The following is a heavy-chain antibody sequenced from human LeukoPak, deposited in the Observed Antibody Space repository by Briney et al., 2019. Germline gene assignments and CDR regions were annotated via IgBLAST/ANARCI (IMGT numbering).Heavy chain of an antibody. J-gene: IGHJ3*02. D-gene: IGHD6-6*01. V-gene: IGHV4-34*01. CDR3: ARAEYGAFDI. CDR2: INHSGST. CDR1: GESFSSYY. Sequence: SETVSLTCAVYGESFSSYYWSWIRQPPGKGLEWIGEINHSGSTNYNPSLKSRVTISVDTSKNQFSLKLSSVTAADTAVYYCARAEYGAFDIWGQGTMVTVSS.